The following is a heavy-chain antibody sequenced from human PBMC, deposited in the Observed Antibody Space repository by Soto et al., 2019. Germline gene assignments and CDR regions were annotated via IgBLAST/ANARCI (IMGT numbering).Heavy chain of an antibody. CDR3: ARGYDFWSGYYPPKNWFDP. D-gene: IGHD3-3*01. CDR2: IYHSGST. Sequence: QLQLQESGSGLVKPSQTLSLTCAVSGGSISSGGYSWSWIRQPPGKGLEWIGYIYHSGSTYYNPSLKSRVTISVDRSKNQFSLKLSSVTAADTAVYYCARGYDFWSGYYPPKNWFDPWGQGTLVTVSS. V-gene: IGHV4-30-2*01. CDR1: GGSISSGGYS. J-gene: IGHJ5*02.